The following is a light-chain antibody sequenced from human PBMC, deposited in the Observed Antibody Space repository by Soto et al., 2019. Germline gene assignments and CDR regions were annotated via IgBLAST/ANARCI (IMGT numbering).Light chain of an antibody. CDR2: GNS. CDR3: QSYDSSLSVSK. V-gene: IGLV1-40*01. Sequence: QSVLTQPPSVSGAPGQRVTISCTGSSSNIGAGYDVHWYQQLPGTAPKLLIYGNSNRPSGVPDRFAGSKSGTSASLAITGLQAEDDADYYCQSYDSSLSVSKFGGGTKLTVL. J-gene: IGLJ2*01. CDR1: SSNIGAGYD.